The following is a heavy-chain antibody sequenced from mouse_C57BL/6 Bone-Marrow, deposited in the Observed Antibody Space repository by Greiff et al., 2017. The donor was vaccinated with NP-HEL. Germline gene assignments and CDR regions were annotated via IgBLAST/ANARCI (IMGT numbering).Heavy chain of an antibody. CDR3: ARRVTTVALDY. CDR2: IYPGDGDT. D-gene: IGHD1-1*01. V-gene: IGHV1-82*01. Sequence: VQLQQSGPELVKPGASVKISCKASGYAFSSSWMNWVKQRPGKGLEWIGRIYPGDGDTNYNGKFKGKATLTADKSSSTAYMQLSSLTSEDSAVYVCARRVTTVALDYWGQGTTLTVSS. J-gene: IGHJ2*01. CDR1: GYAFSSSW.